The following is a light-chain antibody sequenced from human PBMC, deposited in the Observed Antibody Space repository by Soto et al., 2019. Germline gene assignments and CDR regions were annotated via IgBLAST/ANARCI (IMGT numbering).Light chain of an antibody. CDR1: QSISSW. Sequence: DIQMTQSPSTLSASVGDRATITCRASQSISSWLAWYQQKPGKAPKLLIYDASSLESGVPSRFSGSGSGTEFTLTISSLQPDDLATYYCQQYNSYSWTFGQGTKVDIK. V-gene: IGKV1-5*01. CDR3: QQYNSYSWT. CDR2: DAS. J-gene: IGKJ1*01.